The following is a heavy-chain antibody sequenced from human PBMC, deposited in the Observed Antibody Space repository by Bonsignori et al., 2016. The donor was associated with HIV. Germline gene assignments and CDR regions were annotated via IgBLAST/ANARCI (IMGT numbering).Heavy chain of an antibody. CDR2: ISSSGSTI. Sequence: WIRQPPGKGLEWVSYISSSGSTIYYADSVKGRFTISRDNAKNSLYLQMNSLRAEDTAVYYCARESGYCSGGSCSPTAFDYYMDVWGKGTTVTVSS. J-gene: IGHJ6*03. V-gene: IGHV3-11*01. CDR3: ARESGYCSGGSCSPTAFDYYMDV. D-gene: IGHD2-15*01.